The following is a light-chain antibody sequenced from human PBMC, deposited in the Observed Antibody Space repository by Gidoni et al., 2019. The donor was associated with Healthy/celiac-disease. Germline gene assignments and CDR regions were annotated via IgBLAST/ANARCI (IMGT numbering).Light chain of an antibody. CDR1: QSVSSY. CDR2: DAS. J-gene: IGKJ3*01. Sequence: IVLTQSPATLSLSPGERATLSCRASQSVSSYLAWSQQKPGQAPRLLIYDASNRATGIPARFSGSGSGTDFTLTISSLEPEDFAVYYCQQRSNWFTFGPXTKVDIK. CDR3: QQRSNWFT. V-gene: IGKV3-11*01.